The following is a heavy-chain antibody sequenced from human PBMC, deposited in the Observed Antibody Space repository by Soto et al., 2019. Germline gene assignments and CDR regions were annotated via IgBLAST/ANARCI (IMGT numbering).Heavy chain of an antibody. CDR3: ARGVYCSGGSCYSEFFGFDP. V-gene: IGHV1-8*01. CDR2: MNPNSGNT. CDR1: GYTFTSYD. Sequence: ASVKVSCKASGYTFTSYDINWVRQATGQGLEWMGWMNPNSGNTGYAQKFQGRVTMTRNTSISTAYMELGSLRSEDTAVYYCARGVYCSGGSCYSEFFGFDPWGQGTLVTVSS. J-gene: IGHJ5*02. D-gene: IGHD2-15*01.